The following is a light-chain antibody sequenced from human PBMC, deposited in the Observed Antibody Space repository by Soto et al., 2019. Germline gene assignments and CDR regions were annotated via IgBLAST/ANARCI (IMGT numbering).Light chain of an antibody. J-gene: IGKJ4*01. V-gene: IGKV1-5*01. CDR1: QSISSW. Sequence: DIQMTQSPSTLSASVGDRVTITCRASQSISSWLAWYQQKPGKAPKLLIYDASSLESGVPSRFSGSGSGTEFTLTISSLQTDDFANYYCQQYNSYPLTFGGGTKVDIK. CDR3: QQYNSYPLT. CDR2: DAS.